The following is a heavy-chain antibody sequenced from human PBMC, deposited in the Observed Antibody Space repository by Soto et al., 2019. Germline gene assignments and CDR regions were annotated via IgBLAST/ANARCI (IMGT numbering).Heavy chain of an antibody. D-gene: IGHD2-2*01. CDR3: ARGSLGLGYCSSTSCQGFDP. CDR2: IYYSGST. CDR1: GGSISSGGYY. J-gene: IGHJ5*02. V-gene: IGHV4-31*03. Sequence: SETLSLTCTVSGGSISSGGYYWSWIRQHPGKGLEWIGYIYYSGSTYYNPSLKSRVTISVDTSKNQFSLKLSSVTAADTAVYYCARGSLGLGYCSSTSCQGFDPWGQGTLVTVSS.